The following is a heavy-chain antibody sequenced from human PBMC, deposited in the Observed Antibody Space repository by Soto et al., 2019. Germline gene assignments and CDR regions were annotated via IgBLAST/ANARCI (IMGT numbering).Heavy chain of an antibody. Sequence: QVQLVQSGAEVKKPGASVKVSCKASGYTFTSYAMHWVRQAPGQRLEWMGWINAGNGNTKYSQKLQGRVTITRDTSASTAYMELSSQRSEDTAVYYCARGSSLDYWGQGTLVTVSS. CDR3: ARGSSLDY. CDR2: INAGNGNT. J-gene: IGHJ4*02. CDR1: GYTFTSYA. V-gene: IGHV1-3*01.